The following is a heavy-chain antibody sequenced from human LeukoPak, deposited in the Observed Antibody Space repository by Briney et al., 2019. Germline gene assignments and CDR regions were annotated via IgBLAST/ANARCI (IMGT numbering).Heavy chain of an antibody. J-gene: IGHJ3*02. CDR3: ARQVGAYAFHI. D-gene: IGHD1-26*01. Sequence: PSESLSLTCAVSGYSISRDSYWGWVRQPPGKGAEWFGSIYHSGCTYYNPSLKRRVTISVDTSKNQFSLKLSSVSAADTAGYYCARQVGAYAFHIWGQGTMVTVSS. CDR2: IYHSGCT. CDR1: GYSISRDSY. V-gene: IGHV4-38-2*01.